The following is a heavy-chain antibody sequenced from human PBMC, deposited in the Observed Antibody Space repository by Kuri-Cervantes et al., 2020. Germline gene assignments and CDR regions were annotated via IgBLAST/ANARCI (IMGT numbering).Heavy chain of an antibody. D-gene: IGHD2-15*01. V-gene: IGHV1-18*01. J-gene: IGHJ5*02. CDR3: ARDLVLIVVVLDASRLDP. CDR1: GYTFTSYG. Sequence: ASVKVSCKASGYTFTSYGISWVRQAPGQGLEWMGWISAYSGNTNYAQKLQGRVTMTTDTSTSTAYMELRSLRSDDTAVYYCARDLVLIVVVLDASRLDPWGQGTLVTVSS. CDR2: ISAYSGNT.